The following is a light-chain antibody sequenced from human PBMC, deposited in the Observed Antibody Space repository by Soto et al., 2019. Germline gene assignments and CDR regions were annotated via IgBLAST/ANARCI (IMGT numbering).Light chain of an antibody. CDR1: QSINTW. CDR3: QQYNSYSWT. Sequence: QMTQSPSILPASVGDRVNITCLASQSINTWLAWYQQKPGRAPNLLIYDASSLQTGVPSRFSGSGSGTEFTLTISSLQPADFTTYYCQQYNSYSWTFGQGTKVDIK. CDR2: DAS. J-gene: IGKJ1*01. V-gene: IGKV1-5*01.